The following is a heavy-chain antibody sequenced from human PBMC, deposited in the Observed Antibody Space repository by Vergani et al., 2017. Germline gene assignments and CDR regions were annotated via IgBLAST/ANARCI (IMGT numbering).Heavy chain of an antibody. CDR3: ARATYYYDSSGYYGPGAFDI. J-gene: IGHJ3*02. CDR1: GYSFTSYW. CDR2: IDPSDSYT. D-gene: IGHD3-22*01. Sequence: EVQLVQSGAEVKKPGESLRISCKGSGYSFTSYWISWVRQMPGKGLEWMGRIDPSDSYTNYSPSFQGHVTISADKSISAAYLQWSSLKASDTAMYYCARATYYYDSSGYYGPGAFDIWGQGKMVTVSS. V-gene: IGHV5-10-1*03.